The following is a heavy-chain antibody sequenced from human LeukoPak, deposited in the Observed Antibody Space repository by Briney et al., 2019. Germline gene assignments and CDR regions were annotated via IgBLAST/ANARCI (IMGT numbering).Heavy chain of an antibody. CDR1: GFTFSSYG. Sequence: PGGSLSLSCAASGFTFSSYGMHWVRQAPGKGLEWVAFIRYDGSNKYYADSVKGRFTISRDNSKNTLYLQMNSLRAEDTAVYYCAKGDDSTPWYWGQGTLVTVSS. V-gene: IGHV3-30*02. J-gene: IGHJ4*02. CDR3: AKGDDSTPWY. CDR2: IRYDGSNK. D-gene: IGHD3-22*01.